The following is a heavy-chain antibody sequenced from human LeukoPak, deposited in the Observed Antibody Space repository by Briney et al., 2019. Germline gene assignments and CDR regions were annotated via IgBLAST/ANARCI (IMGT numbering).Heavy chain of an antibody. CDR1: GGSFSGYY. V-gene: IGHV4-34*01. D-gene: IGHD2-2*01. CDR3: ARGLAGWRPAIYFDY. CDR2: IHHSGST. Sequence: PSETLSLTCAVYGGSFSGYYWSWIRQPPGKGMEWIGEIHHSGSTNYNPSLKSRVTISVDASKNQFSLKLSSVTAADTAVYYCARGLAGWRPAIYFDYWGQGTLVTVSS. J-gene: IGHJ4*02.